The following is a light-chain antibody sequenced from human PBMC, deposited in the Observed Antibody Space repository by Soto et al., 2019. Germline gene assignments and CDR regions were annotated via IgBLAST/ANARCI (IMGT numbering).Light chain of an antibody. V-gene: IGLV2-23*02. J-gene: IGLJ2*01. CDR2: EVS. Sequence: QSALTQPASVSGSPGQSVTISCTGTSSDVGRYNLVSWYQQHPGKAPKLMIYEVSKRPSGVSNRFSGSKSGNTASLTISGLQAEDEADYYCRSYAGSSTVVFGGGTKLTVL. CDR3: RSYAGSSTVV. CDR1: SSDVGRYNL.